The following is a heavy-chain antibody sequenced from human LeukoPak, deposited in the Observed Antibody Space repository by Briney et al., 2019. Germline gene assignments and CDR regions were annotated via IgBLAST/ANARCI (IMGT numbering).Heavy chain of an antibody. Sequence: SETLSLTCAVYGGSFSGYYWSWIRQPPGKGLEWIGEINHSGSTNYNPSLKSRVTISVDTSKNQFSLKLSSVTAADTAVYYCARGRRAVAGKDHWGQGTLVTVSS. D-gene: IGHD6-19*01. CDR3: ARGRRAVAGKDH. J-gene: IGHJ4*02. CDR2: INHSGST. CDR1: GGSFSGYY. V-gene: IGHV4-34*01.